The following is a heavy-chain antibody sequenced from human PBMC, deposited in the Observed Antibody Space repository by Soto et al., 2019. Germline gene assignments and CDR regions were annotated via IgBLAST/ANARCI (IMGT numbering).Heavy chain of an antibody. CDR1: GFTFSSYA. Sequence: QVQLVESGGGVVQPGRSLRLPCAASGFTFSSYAMHWVRQAPGKGLEWVAVISYDGSNKYYADSVKGRFTISRDNSKNTLYLQMNSLRAEDTAVYYCARDLAAAGTDDYWGQGTLVTVSS. CDR2: ISYDGSNK. V-gene: IGHV3-30-3*01. J-gene: IGHJ4*02. CDR3: ARDLAAAGTDDY. D-gene: IGHD6-13*01.